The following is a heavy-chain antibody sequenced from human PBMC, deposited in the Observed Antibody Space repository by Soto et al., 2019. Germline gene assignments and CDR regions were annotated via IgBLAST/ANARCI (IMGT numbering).Heavy chain of an antibody. Sequence: QVQLVQSGAEVKKPGASVKISCEASGFSFSNYAAQWVRQAPGQRLEWLGWITAGKGDTTYSQKFHGSLTITRDTSANIADMELSSLTAEDTAVYYCARDSDSGGAWYSSDPWGKGTLGTVSA. CDR2: ITAGKGDT. V-gene: IGHV1-3*01. D-gene: IGHD2-15*01. J-gene: IGHJ5*02. CDR3: ARDSDSGGAWYSSDP. CDR1: GFSFSNYA.